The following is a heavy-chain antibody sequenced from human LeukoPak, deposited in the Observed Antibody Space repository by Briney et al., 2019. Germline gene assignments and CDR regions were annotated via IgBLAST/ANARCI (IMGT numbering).Heavy chain of an antibody. CDR1: GGSISSSSYY. Sequence: KTSETLSLTCTVSGGSISSSSYYWGWIRQPPGKGLEWIGSIYYSGSTYYNPSLKSRVTISVDTSKNQFSLKLSSVTAADTAVYYCARSRGAAAGYLDYWGQGTLVTVSS. CDR3: ARSRGAAAGYLDY. V-gene: IGHV4-39*01. J-gene: IGHJ4*02. D-gene: IGHD6-13*01. CDR2: IYYSGST.